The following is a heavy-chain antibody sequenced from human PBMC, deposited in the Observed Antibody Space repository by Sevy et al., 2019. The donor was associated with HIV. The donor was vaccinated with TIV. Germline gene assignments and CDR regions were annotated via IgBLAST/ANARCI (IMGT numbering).Heavy chain of an antibody. D-gene: IGHD3-22*01. CDR3: ARDWAPGYYYDAIGVKRDYYFDY. CDR1: DYTFSTQG. Sequence: ASVKVSCKASDYTFSTQGFNWVRQAPGQGLEWMGWISAYIGNTKYAQKFQGRVTMTTDTSTSTGYMELRSLTSDDMAVYYCARDWAPGYYYDAIGVKRDYYFDYWGQGTLVTVSS. V-gene: IGHV1-18*03. CDR2: ISAYIGNT. J-gene: IGHJ4*02.